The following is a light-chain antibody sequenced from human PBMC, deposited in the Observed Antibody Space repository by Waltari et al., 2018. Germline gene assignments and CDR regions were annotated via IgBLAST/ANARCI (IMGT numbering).Light chain of an antibody. CDR3: QTWGTGFVI. V-gene: IGLV4-69*02. Sequence: QPVVTQSSSASASLGASVKLTCTLDSGHSSYAVAWYQLQAEKGPRFLMKINSDGSHSKGDGIVDCFSGASSGAVRFLSIYSVQSEDEADYYCQTWGTGFVIFGGGTKLTVL. J-gene: IGLJ2*01. CDR1: SGHSSYA. CDR2: INSDGSH.